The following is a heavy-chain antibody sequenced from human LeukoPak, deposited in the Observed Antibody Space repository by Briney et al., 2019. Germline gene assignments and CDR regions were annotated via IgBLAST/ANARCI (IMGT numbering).Heavy chain of an antibody. V-gene: IGHV3-7*05. CDR2: INQDGSEK. Sequence: PGGSLRLSCAASGITFSGSWMTWVRQAPGKGLEWVANINQDGSEKYYVDSVKGRFTISRDNAKNSLFLQMNSLRAEDTAVYYCARGKGWIDYWGQGTPVTVSS. D-gene: IGHD6-19*01. CDR1: GITFSGSW. CDR3: ARGKGWIDY. J-gene: IGHJ4*02.